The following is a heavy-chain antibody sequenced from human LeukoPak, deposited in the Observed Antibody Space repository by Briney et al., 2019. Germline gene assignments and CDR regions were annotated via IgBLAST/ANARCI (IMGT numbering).Heavy chain of an antibody. D-gene: IGHD1-14*01. V-gene: IGHV3-23*01. CDR2: ISERGGST. CDR3: ARETNAFDI. CDR1: GITPSDYG. J-gene: IGHJ3*02. Sequence: GGSPRLSSVVSGITPSDYGMSWVRHAPGEGLGWGSGISERGGSTNYADSAKARFTISRDNSKNTLYLQMNSLRAEDTAVYYCARETNAFDIWGQGTMVTVAS.